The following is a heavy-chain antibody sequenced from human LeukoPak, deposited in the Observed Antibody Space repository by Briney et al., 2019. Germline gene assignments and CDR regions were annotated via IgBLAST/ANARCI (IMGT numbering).Heavy chain of an antibody. Sequence: GGSLRLSCAASGFTFSSYWMSWVRQAPGKGLEWVANIKQDGSEKYYVDSVKGRFTISRDNAKNSLYLQMNSLRAEDTAVYYCARENDFDWLPRKDAFDIWGQGTMVTVSS. CDR3: ARENDFDWLPRKDAFDI. D-gene: IGHD3-9*01. J-gene: IGHJ3*02. CDR1: GFTFSSYW. V-gene: IGHV3-7*01. CDR2: IKQDGSEK.